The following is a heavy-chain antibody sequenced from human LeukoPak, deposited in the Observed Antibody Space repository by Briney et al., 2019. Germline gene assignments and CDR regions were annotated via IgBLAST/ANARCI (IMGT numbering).Heavy chain of an antibody. CDR2: ISSSSSYI. V-gene: IGHV3-21*04. J-gene: IGHJ3*02. CDR3: AKDHEWYSSSASAFDI. D-gene: IGHD6-6*01. Sequence: GGSLRLSCAASGFTFSSYSMNWVRQAPGKGLEWVSSISSSSSYIYYADSVKGRFTISRDNSKNTLYLQMNSLRAEDTAVYYCAKDHEWYSSSASAFDIWGQGTMVTVSS. CDR1: GFTFSSYS.